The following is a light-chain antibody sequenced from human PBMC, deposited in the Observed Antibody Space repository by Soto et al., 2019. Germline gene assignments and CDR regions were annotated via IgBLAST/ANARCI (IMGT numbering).Light chain of an antibody. CDR2: GAS. CDR3: QQYSNWPYT. J-gene: IGKJ2*01. V-gene: IGKV3-15*01. Sequence: EIVMTQSPGTLSVSPGERATLSCRASQSVSDTLVWYQQKPGQSPRLLIYGASTRVTGIPARFSGGGSGTEFTLTISSLQSEDFAVYYCQQYSNWPYTFGQGTKLEIK. CDR1: QSVSDT.